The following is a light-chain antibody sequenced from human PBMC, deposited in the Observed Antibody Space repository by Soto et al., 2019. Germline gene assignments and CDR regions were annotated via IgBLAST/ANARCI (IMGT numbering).Light chain of an antibody. CDR3: SSYTSSYNYV. Sequence: QSALTQPASASGSPGQSITISCTGTSSDVGGYNYVSWYQQHPGKAPKLMIYDVSNRPSGVSNHFSGSKSGNTASLTISGLQAEDEADYYCSSYTSSYNYVFGTGTKVTVL. V-gene: IGLV2-14*01. CDR2: DVS. J-gene: IGLJ1*01. CDR1: SSDVGGYNY.